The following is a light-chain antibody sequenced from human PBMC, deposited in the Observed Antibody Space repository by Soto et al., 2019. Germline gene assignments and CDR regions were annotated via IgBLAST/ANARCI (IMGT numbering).Light chain of an antibody. CDR2: DNN. Sequence: QSVLTQPPSVSAAPGQKVTISCSGSSSNIGNNYVSWYQQLPGTAPKLLIYDNNKRPSGIPDRFSGSKSGTSATLGITGLQTGDEADYYCGTWDSSLSAVVLGGGTKVTVL. J-gene: IGLJ2*01. CDR3: GTWDSSLSAVV. V-gene: IGLV1-51*01. CDR1: SSNIGNNY.